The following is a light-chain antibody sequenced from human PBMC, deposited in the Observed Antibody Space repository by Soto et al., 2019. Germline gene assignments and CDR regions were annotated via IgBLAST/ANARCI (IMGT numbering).Light chain of an antibody. CDR2: DAS. CDR3: QQRSNWPPYT. J-gene: IGKJ2*01. Sequence: EIVLTQSPATLSLSPGERATLSCRASQSVSSYLAWYQQKPGQAPRLLIYDASNRATSIPARFSGSGSGTVFTLTISSLEPEDFAVYYCQQRSNWPPYTFGQGTKLEIK. CDR1: QSVSSY. V-gene: IGKV3-11*01.